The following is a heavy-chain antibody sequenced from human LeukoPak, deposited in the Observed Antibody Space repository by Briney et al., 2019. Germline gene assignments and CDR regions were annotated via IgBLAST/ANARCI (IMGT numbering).Heavy chain of an antibody. V-gene: IGHV1-69*04. J-gene: IGHJ4*02. D-gene: IGHD3-3*01. CDR2: IIPILGIA. Sequence: SVTVSCKASGGTFSSYAISWVRQAPGQGLEWMGRIIPILGIANYAQKFQGRVTITADKSTSTAYMDLSSLRSEDTAVYYCARGRSLLVYYDFWSGYPNSYYFDYWGQGTLVTVSS. CDR1: GGTFSSYA. CDR3: ARGRSLLVYYDFWSGYPNSYYFDY.